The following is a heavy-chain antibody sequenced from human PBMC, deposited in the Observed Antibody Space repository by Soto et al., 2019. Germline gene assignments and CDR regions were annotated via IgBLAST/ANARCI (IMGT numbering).Heavy chain of an antibody. D-gene: IGHD1-26*01. CDR2: IYHSGST. CDR1: GGSISSSNW. CDR3: ARVSGSYYYGMDV. V-gene: IGHV4-4*02. J-gene: IGHJ6*02. Sequence: QVQLQESGPGLVKPSGTLSLTCAVSGGSISSSNWWSWVRQPPGKGLEWIGEIYHSGSTNYNPSLKSRVTISVDKSKNQFALKLSSVTSADPAVYYCARVSGSYYYGMDVWGQGTTVTVSS.